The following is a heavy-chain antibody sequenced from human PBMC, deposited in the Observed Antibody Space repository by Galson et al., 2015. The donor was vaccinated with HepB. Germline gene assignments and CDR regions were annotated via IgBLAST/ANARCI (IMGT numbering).Heavy chain of an antibody. Sequence: SVKVSCKASGYTFINYYIHWVRQAPGQGPEWMGMINPSGGSTSYTRNFQGRVTVTSDTSTNTVYMELNSLTSEDTAVYYCARNRGSGFDYWGQGTLVTASS. J-gene: IGHJ4*02. CDR1: GYTFINYY. CDR3: ARNRGSGFDY. V-gene: IGHV1-46*01. D-gene: IGHD3-10*01. CDR2: INPSGGST.